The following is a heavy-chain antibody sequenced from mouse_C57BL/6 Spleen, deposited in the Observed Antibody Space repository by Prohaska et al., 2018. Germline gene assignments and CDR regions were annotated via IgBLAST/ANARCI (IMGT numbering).Heavy chain of an antibody. CDR2: INPNNGGK. Sequence: EVQLQQSGPELVKPGASVKMFCKASGYTFTDYNMHWVKQSHGKSFYWIGYINPNNGGKSYNQKVKGKATLTVNKSSSTAYMELRSLTSEDSAVYYCVGGYCAMDYWGQGTSVTVSS. D-gene: IGHD1-1*02. V-gene: IGHV1-22*01. CDR3: VGGYCAMDY. CDR1: GYTFTDYN. J-gene: IGHJ4*01.